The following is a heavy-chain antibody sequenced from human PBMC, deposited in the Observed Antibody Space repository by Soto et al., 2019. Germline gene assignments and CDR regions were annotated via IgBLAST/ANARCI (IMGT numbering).Heavy chain of an antibody. CDR1: GDSVSTNSAA. Sequence: SQALSLTCAVSGDSVSTNSAAWNWIRQSPSRGLEWLGRTYYRSKWYNDYAVSVKSRININADTSKNQISLQLNSVTPEDTAVYYCARAVPDYYYYGLDVWGQGTTVTVSS. D-gene: IGHD3-10*01. V-gene: IGHV6-1*01. J-gene: IGHJ6*02. CDR2: TYYRSKWYN. CDR3: ARAVPDYYYYGLDV.